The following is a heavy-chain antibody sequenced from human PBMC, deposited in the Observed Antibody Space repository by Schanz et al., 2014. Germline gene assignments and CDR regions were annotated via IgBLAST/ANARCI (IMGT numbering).Heavy chain of an antibody. CDR3: AKDAPYPFDL. Sequence: EMQLLESGGGLIQPGGSLRLSCAASGFTFSTHAMSWVHQAPGKGLEWVSSISGDHRNTFYADSVKGRFTISRDNSKNTLYLQMNSLRAEDTAIYYCAKDAPYPFDLWGRGTLISVSS. CDR1: GFTFSTHA. J-gene: IGHJ2*01. CDR2: ISGDHRNT. V-gene: IGHV3-23*01.